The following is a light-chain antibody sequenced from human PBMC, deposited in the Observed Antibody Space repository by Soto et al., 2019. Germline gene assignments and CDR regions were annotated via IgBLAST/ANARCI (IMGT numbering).Light chain of an antibody. CDR2: DAS. Sequence: EIVLTQSPATLSLSPGERATLSCRASQSVSSYLDWYQQKPGQAPRLLIFDASNRSTGSPARFSGSGSGTDFTLTISSLEPEDFAVYYCQHRSSWPPLTFGPGTKVDIK. V-gene: IGKV3-11*01. CDR3: QHRSSWPPLT. CDR1: QSVSSY. J-gene: IGKJ3*01.